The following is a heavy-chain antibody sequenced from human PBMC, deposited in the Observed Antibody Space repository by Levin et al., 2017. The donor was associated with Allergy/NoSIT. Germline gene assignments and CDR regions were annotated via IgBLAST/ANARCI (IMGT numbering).Heavy chain of an antibody. J-gene: IGHJ4*02. CDR1: GYAFSGYY. V-gene: IGHV1-2*02. CDR3: ARDLDY. Sequence: ASVKVSCKTSGYAFSGYYIFWVRQAPGQGLEWMGWSNPKTGRTKYAEKFQGRVTMTRDTPICTAYMELGGLRSDDTAVYYCARDLDYWGQGTLVTVSS. CDR2: SNPKTGRT.